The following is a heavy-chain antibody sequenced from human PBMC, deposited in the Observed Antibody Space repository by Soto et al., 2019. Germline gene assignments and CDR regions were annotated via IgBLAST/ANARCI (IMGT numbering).Heavy chain of an antibody. CDR2: ISSSSSYI. V-gene: IGHV3-21*01. Sequence: GGSLRLSCAASGVTFIRYGMNWVLLALGKGLEWVSSISSSSSYIYYADSVKGRFTISRDNAKNSLYLQMNSLRAEDTAVYYCARDSYSYDSSGYSLYYFDYWGQGT. CDR3: ARDSYSYDSSGYSLYYFDY. J-gene: IGHJ4*02. D-gene: IGHD3-22*01. CDR1: GVTFIRYG.